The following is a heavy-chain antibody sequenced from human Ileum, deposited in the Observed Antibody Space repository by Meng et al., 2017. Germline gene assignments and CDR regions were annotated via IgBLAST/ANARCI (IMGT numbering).Heavy chain of an antibody. CDR1: GFTFSNAW. CDR2: IKSKTDGGTT. D-gene: IGHD5-18*01. CDR3: ARDGYSHFDY. V-gene: IGHV3-15*01. J-gene: IGHJ4*02. Sequence: GGSLRLSCAASGFTFSNAWMSWVRQAPGKGLEWVGRIKSKTDGGTTDYAAPVKGRFTISRDNSKNTLYLQMNSLRAEDTAVYYCARDGYSHFDYWGQGTLVTVSS.